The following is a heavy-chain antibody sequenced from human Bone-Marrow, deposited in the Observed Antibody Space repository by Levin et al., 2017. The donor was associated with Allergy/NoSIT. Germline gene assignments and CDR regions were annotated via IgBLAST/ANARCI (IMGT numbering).Heavy chain of an antibody. CDR1: GFSFDDYG. CDR3: AKGNIWELRGYFDC. D-gene: IGHD1-7*01. V-gene: IGHV3-9*01. J-gene: IGHJ4*02. Sequence: QSGGSLRLSCAASGFSFDDYGLYWVRQAPGKGLEWVSGISWNSAIKGYVDSVKGRFIISRDNAKNSLFLQMNSLRPEDTAMYYCAKGNIWELRGYFDCRGQGTLVTVSS. CDR2: ISWNSAIK.